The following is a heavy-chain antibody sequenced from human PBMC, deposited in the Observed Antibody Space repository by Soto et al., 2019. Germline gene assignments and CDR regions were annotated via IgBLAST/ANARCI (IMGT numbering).Heavy chain of an antibody. D-gene: IGHD2-2*01. Sequence: QVQLVQPGAEVKKPGSSVKVSCKASGGTFGSYAFSWVRQAPGQGLEWMGGIIPVSGAAHYAQKFQGRDTITADEATSTAYMELSSRSSQDTAVYYCATALGCRSTSCTLDSWGQGTRVIVSS. CDR1: GGTFGSYA. CDR2: IIPVSGAA. J-gene: IGHJ4*02. V-gene: IGHV1-69*01. CDR3: ATALGCRSTSCTLDS.